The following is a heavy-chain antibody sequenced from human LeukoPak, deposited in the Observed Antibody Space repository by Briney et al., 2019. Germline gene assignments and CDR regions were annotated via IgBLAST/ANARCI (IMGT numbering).Heavy chain of an antibody. Sequence: GGSLRLSCAASGFTFSSYEMNWARQAPGKGLEWGSYISSSGSTIYYADSVKGRFTISRDNAKNSLYLQMNSLRAEDTAVYYCARDYTGGWNDYWGQGTLVIVSS. V-gene: IGHV3-48*03. J-gene: IGHJ4*02. CDR2: ISSSGSTI. CDR3: ARDYTGGWNDY. CDR1: GFTFSSYE. D-gene: IGHD7-27*01.